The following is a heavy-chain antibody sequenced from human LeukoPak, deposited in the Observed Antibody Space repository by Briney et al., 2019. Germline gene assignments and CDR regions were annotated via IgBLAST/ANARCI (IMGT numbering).Heavy chain of an antibody. CDR3: VRQQTSHGDFDY. CDR2: IGTAGDT. CDR1: GFTFSNHA. D-gene: IGHD1/OR15-1a*01. Sequence: GGSLRLSCATSGFTFSNHAMHWVRQATGKGLEWVSAIGTAGDTFYPGSVKGRFTISRENAKNSLSLQMNSLRAEDTAVYYCVRQQTSHGDFDYWGQGTLVTVSS. J-gene: IGHJ4*02. V-gene: IGHV3-13*01.